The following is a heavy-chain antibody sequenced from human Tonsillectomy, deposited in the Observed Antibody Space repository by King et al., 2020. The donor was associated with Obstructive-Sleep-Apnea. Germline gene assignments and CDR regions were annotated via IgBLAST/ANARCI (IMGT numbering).Heavy chain of an antibody. CDR3: ARDESGYCTSTSCYVD. D-gene: IGHD2-2*01. CDR2: LSNDGNNE. V-gene: IGHV3-30*04. CDR1: GFTFSSYA. J-gene: IGHJ4*02. Sequence: VQLVESGGGVVQPGRSLRLSCAASGFTFSSYAMHGARQAPGQGLEWGAVLSNDGNNEWYADSVKGRFTTSSDNSKNTLYLQMNSLRAEDTAVYYCARDESGYCTSTSCYVDWGQGTLVTVSS.